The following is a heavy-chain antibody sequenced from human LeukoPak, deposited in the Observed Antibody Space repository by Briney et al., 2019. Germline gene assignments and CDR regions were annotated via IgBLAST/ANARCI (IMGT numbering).Heavy chain of an antibody. V-gene: IGHV3-30*03. CDR2: ISYDGSNK. D-gene: IGHD3-16*01. Sequence: GGSLRLSCAASGFTFSRHGMHWVRQAPGKGLEWVAVISYDGSNKHYADSVKGRFTISRDNSKNTLYLQMNSLRAEDTAVYYCARGAWFGSDYTALYYIDYWGQGTLVTVSS. J-gene: IGHJ4*02. CDR1: GFTFSRHG. CDR3: ARGAWFGSDYTALYYIDY.